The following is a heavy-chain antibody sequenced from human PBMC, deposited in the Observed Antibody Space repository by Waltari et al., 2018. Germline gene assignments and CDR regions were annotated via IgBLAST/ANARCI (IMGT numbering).Heavy chain of an antibody. Sequence: QVQLVQSGAEVKKPGASVKVSCKASGYTFTSYYMHWVRQAPGQGLEWMGIINPSGGSTNDAQKFQGRVSMTRDTSTSTVYMEVSSLRSEDTAVYYCARDNYSGSNRFDYWGQGTLVTVSS. D-gene: IGHD1-26*01. J-gene: IGHJ4*02. CDR1: GYTFTSYY. CDR3: ARDNYSGSNRFDY. CDR2: INPSGGST. V-gene: IGHV1-46*01.